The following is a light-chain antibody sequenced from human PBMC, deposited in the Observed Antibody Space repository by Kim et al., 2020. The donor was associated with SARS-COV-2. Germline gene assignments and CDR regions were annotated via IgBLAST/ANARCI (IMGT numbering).Light chain of an antibody. J-gene: IGKJ1*01. CDR2: KAS. V-gene: IGKV1-5*03. CDR3: QQYKSYPWT. CDR1: RNIATW. Sequence: SASIGDRVTITCRASRNIATWVAWYQQKPGEAPRLLIYKASNLKSGVPSWFSGSGSGTEFTLTTDSLQADDLATYYCQQYKSYPWTFGQGTKLEI.